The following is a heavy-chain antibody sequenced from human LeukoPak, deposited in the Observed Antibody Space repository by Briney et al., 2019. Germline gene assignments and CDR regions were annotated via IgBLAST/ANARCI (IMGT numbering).Heavy chain of an antibody. V-gene: IGHV3-66*01. CDR2: IYPNGNT. D-gene: IGHD3-22*01. CDR3: ARAYYYDTSATPDY. Sequence: PGGSLRLSCAASGFTVSSNYMNWVRQAPGKGLEWVSMIYPNGNTFYTDSVKGRFTISRDNSKNTLYLQMDSLRAEDTAVYYCARAYYYDTSATPDYWGQGTLVTVSS. J-gene: IGHJ4*02. CDR1: GFTVSSNY.